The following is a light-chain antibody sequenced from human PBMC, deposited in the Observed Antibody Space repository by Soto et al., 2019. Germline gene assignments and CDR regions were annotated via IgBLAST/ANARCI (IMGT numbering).Light chain of an antibody. V-gene: IGKV3D-15*01. CDR1: QSVNIY. CDR2: GAS. J-gene: IGKJ4*01. CDR3: QQYDDWLRLT. Sequence: EIVMPQSPATLSVSPGERATLSCRASQSVNIYLAWYQQKPGQAPRLLIFGASSRATGIPARFSGSGSGTEFKLTISSLQSEDFAVYFCQQYDDWLRLTFGGGTKVEIK.